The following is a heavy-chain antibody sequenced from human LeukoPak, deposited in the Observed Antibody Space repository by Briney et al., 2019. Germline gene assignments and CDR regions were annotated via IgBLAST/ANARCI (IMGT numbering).Heavy chain of an antibody. CDR1: GFNFGDYA. Sequence: PGGSLRLSCTASGFNFGDYAMSWFRQAPGKGLEGVGFIRSKAYGGTTDYAASVKGRFTISRDDSKSIAYLQMNSLKTEDTALYYCTRVTYYDSSGEYYFDHWGQGTLVTVSS. V-gene: IGHV3-49*03. CDR3: TRVTYYDSSGEYYFDH. D-gene: IGHD3-22*01. J-gene: IGHJ4*02. CDR2: IRSKAYGGTT.